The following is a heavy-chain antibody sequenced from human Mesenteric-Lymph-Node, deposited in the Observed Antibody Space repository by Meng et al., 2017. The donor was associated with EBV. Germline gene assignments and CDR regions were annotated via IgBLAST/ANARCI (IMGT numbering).Heavy chain of an antibody. J-gene: IGHJ5*02. D-gene: IGHD3-10*01. CDR3: ARVETYYHGSGSYDWFDP. Sequence: QRQWQGSGSGLVKPPPTLSPPCAVPGDSISSGGYSWSWIRQPPGKGLEWIGYIYHRGSTYYNPSLKSRVTISVDRSKNQFSLKLSSVTAADTAVYYCARVETYYHGSGSYDWFDPWGQGALVTVSS. V-gene: IGHV4-30-2*01. CDR1: GDSISSGGYS. CDR2: IYHRGST.